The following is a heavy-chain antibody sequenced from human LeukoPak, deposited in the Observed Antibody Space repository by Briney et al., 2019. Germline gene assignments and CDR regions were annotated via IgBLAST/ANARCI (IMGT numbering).Heavy chain of an antibody. J-gene: IGHJ4*02. CDR2: IYHSGST. CDR1: GYSISSGYY. Sequence: SETLSLTCTVSGYSISSGYYWGWIRQPPGKGLEWIGSIYHSGSTYYNPSLKSRVTISVDTSKNQFSLKLSSVTAADTAVYYCASVIAAAGTLDYWGQGTLVTVSS. D-gene: IGHD6-13*01. CDR3: ASVIAAAGTLDY. V-gene: IGHV4-38-2*02.